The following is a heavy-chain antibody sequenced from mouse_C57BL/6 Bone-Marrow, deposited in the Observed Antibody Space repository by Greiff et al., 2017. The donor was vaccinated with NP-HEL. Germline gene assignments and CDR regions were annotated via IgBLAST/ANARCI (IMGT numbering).Heavy chain of an antibody. CDR3: ARSVYYDYDGDWYFDV. J-gene: IGHJ1*03. Sequence: VQLKESVAELVRPGASVKLSCTASGFNIKNTYMHWVKQRPEQGLEWIGRIDPANGNTKYAPKFQGKATITADPSSNTAYLQLSSLTSEDTAIYYCARSVYYDYDGDWYFDVWGTGTTVTVSS. CDR1: GFNIKNTY. CDR2: IDPANGNT. V-gene: IGHV14-3*01. D-gene: IGHD2-4*01.